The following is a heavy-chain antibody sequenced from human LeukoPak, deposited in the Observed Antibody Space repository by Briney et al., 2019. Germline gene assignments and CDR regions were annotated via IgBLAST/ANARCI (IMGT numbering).Heavy chain of an antibody. V-gene: IGHV3-23*01. CDR1: GFTFSSYA. CDR2: ISGSGGST. J-gene: IGHJ6*02. CDR3: ARDWGYYYYYGMDV. D-gene: IGHD3-16*01. Sequence: GGSLRLSCAASGFTFSSYAMSWVRQAPGKGLEWVSAISGSGGSTYYADSVKGRFTISRDNAKNSLYLQMNSLRAEDTAVYYCARDWGYYYYYGMDVWGQGTTVTVSS.